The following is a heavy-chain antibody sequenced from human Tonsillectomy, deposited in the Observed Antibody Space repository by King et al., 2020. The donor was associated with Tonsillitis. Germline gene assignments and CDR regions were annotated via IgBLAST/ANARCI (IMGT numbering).Heavy chain of an antibody. V-gene: IGHV4-59*01. CDR3: AGVSAYGGGVDY. Sequence: VQLQESGPGLVKPSETLSLTCTVSGGSISSYYWSWIRQPPGKGLEWIGYINYSGSTNYNPSLKSRVTISVDTSKNRCSLKLSSVTAADTAVYCCAGVSAYGGGVDYWGQGTLVTVSS. J-gene: IGHJ4*02. CDR2: INYSGST. D-gene: IGHD4-17*01. CDR1: GGSISSYY.